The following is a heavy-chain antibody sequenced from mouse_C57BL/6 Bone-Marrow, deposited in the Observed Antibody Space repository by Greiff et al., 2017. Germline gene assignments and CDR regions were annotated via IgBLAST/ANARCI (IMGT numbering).Heavy chain of an antibody. CDR3: ARRAYYSNFFDY. V-gene: IGHV1-61*01. CDR1: GYTFTSYW. D-gene: IGHD2-5*01. Sequence: QVQLQQPGAELVRPGSSVKLSCKASGYTFTSYWMDWVKQRPGQGLEWIGNIYPSDSETPYNQKFKDKATLTVDKSSSTAYMQLSSLTSEDSAVYYCARRAYYSNFFDYWGQGTTLTVSS. J-gene: IGHJ2*01. CDR2: IYPSDSET.